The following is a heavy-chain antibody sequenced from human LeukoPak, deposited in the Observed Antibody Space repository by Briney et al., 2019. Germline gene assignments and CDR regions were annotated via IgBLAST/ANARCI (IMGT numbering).Heavy chain of an antibody. CDR1: GYTLTSYD. Sequence: ASVKVSCKASGYTLTSYDINWVRQATGQGLEWMGWMNPNSGNTGYAQKFQGRVTMTRNTSISTAHMELSSLRSEDTAVYYCARGSYYDSSGYYYAVVHWYFDLWGRGTLVTVSS. CDR2: MNPNSGNT. D-gene: IGHD3-22*01. V-gene: IGHV1-8*01. J-gene: IGHJ2*01. CDR3: ARGSYYDSSGYYYAVVHWYFDL.